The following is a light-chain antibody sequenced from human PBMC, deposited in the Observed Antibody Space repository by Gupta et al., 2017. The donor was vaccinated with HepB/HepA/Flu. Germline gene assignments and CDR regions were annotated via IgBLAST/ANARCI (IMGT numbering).Light chain of an antibody. V-gene: IGKV4-1*01. CDR3: QQYYETSLT. CDR1: QGVLYSSNKKNC. J-gene: IGKJ4*01. Sequence: DIVMTQSPESLAVSLGERATINCKSSQGVLYSSNKKNCLAWYQQRPGQPPKLLVYWASTRESGVPDRFSGSGSGTDFTLTISSLQAEDVAVYYCQQYYETSLTFGGGTKVEIK. CDR2: WAS.